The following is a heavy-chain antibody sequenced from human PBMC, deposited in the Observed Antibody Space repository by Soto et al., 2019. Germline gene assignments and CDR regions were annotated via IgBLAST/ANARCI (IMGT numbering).Heavy chain of an antibody. CDR2: INHSGST. CDR3: AIGEYYDYVWGSYRPKSNFDY. D-gene: IGHD3-16*02. J-gene: IGHJ4*02. V-gene: IGHV4-34*01. CDR1: GGSFSGYY. Sequence: QVQLQQWGAGLLKPSETLSLTCAVYGGSFSGYYWSWIRQPPGKGLEWIGEINHSGSTNYNPSLKSRVTISVDTSKNQFSLKLSSVTAADTAVYYCAIGEYYDYVWGSYRPKSNFDYWGQGTLVTVSS.